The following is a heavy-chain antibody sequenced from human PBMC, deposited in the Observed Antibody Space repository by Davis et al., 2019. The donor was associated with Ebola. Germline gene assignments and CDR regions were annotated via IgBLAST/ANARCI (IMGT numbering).Heavy chain of an antibody. CDR1: GYSFTSSW. D-gene: IGHD6-19*01. V-gene: IGHV5-51*01. J-gene: IGHJ4*02. CDR2: IYPGDSDT. CDR3: ARHPGTAVAGFGRVDY. Sequence: GESLKISCKGSGYSFTSSWIGWVRQTPGRGLEWMGIIYPGDSDTKYSPSFQGQVTFSADKSISTAYLQWTSLKASDTAMYYCARHPGTAVAGFGRVDYWGQGTLVTVSS.